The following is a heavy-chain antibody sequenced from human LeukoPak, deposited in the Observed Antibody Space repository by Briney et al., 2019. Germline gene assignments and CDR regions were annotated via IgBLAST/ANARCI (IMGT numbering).Heavy chain of an antibody. Sequence: PGGSLRLSWAASGLPFRRYALSWVRQAPGKGLEWVSAISGSGTSTFYADSVKGRFTISRDNSKNKLYLQMNSLRAEHTDVYYCHKFLSEFYSARTYQDRFDPWGQGTLVTVSS. CDR3: HKFLSEFYSARTYQDRFDP. CDR2: ISGSGTST. CDR1: GLPFRRYA. V-gene: IGHV3-23*01. D-gene: IGHD1-26*01. J-gene: IGHJ5*02.